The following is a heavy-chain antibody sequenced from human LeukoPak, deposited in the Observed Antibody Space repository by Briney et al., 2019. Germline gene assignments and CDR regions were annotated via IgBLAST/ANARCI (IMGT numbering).Heavy chain of an antibody. V-gene: IGHV4-34*01. Sequence: SETLSLTCAVYGGSISGYYWAWIRQPPGKRLEWIGEINQSGGTTYNPSLKSRVTFSVDTSKNQFSLKLTSVTAADTAVYYCVREYSGFDYWGQGTLVTVSS. CDR1: GGSISGYY. J-gene: IGHJ4*02. CDR3: VREYSGFDY. D-gene: IGHD6-6*01. CDR2: INQSGGT.